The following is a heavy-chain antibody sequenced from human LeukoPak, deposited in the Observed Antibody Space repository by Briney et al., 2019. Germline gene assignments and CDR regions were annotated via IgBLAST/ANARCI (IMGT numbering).Heavy chain of an antibody. D-gene: IGHD1-26*01. CDR2: ITADSGTT. V-gene: IGHV3-48*01. Sequence: GGSLRLSCAVSGFTFNTKSMNWVRQAPGKGLEWVSYITADSGTTYYADSVKGRFTISRDNSKNTLYLQMNSLRAEDTAVYYCARRSGDSGSYYRRWYFDLWGRGTLVTVSS. CDR1: GFTFNTKS. J-gene: IGHJ2*01. CDR3: ARRSGDSGSYYRRWYFDL.